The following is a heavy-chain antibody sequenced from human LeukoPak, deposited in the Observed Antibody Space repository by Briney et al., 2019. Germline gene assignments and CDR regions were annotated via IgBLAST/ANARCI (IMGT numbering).Heavy chain of an antibody. CDR3: AREMRSSSWSDLDY. D-gene: IGHD6-13*01. CDR2: ISGSGGST. J-gene: IGHJ4*02. Sequence: GGSLRLSCAASGFTFSSYAMSWVRQTPGKGLEWVSAISGSGGSTYYADSVKGRFTISRDNDKNSLYLQMNSLRAEDTAVYYCAREMRSSSWSDLDYGGQGTLVTVSS. V-gene: IGHV3-23*01. CDR1: GFTFSSYA.